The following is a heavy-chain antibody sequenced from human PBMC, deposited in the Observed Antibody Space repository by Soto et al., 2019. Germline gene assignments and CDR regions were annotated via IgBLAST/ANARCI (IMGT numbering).Heavy chain of an antibody. CDR2: IHYSGDT. CDR3: ARSPNYDILTGYYSGKNWFDP. V-gene: IGHV4-59*01. J-gene: IGHJ5*02. D-gene: IGHD3-9*01. Sequence: PSETLSLTCTVSGGSISSSYWSWIRQPPEKGLEWIGHIHYSGDTNYNPSLKSRVTISVDTSKNQFSLKLTSVTAADSAVYYCARSPNYDILTGYYSGKNWFDPWGQGTLVTVSS. CDR1: GGSISSSY.